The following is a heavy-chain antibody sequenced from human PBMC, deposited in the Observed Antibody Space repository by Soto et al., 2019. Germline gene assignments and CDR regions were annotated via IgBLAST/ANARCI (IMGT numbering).Heavy chain of an antibody. CDR3: ARSIDP. CDR1: GCSISSDGYY. Sequence: SETLSLTCTVSGCSISSDGYYWSWIRQHPGKGLEWIGYIYYSGSTYYNPSLKSRVTISVDASKNQFSLKLSSLTAADTAVYYCARSIDPWGQGTLVTVS. V-gene: IGHV4-31*03. CDR2: IYYSGST. J-gene: IGHJ5*02.